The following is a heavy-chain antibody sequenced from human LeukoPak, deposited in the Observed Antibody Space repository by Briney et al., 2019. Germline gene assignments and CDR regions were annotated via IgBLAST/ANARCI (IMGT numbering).Heavy chain of an antibody. CDR3: ARGGVTMIAEDTHAFDI. CDR2: INHSGST. Sequence: SETLSLTCAVYGGSFSGYYWSWIRQPPGKGLEWIGEINHSGSTNYNPSLKSRVTISVDTSKNQFPLKLSSVTAADTAVYYCARGGVTMIAEDTHAFDIWGQGTMVIVSS. CDR1: GGSFSGYY. V-gene: IGHV4-34*01. J-gene: IGHJ3*02. D-gene: IGHD3-22*01.